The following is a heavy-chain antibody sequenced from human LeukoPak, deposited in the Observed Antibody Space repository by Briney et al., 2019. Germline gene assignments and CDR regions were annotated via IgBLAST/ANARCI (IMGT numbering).Heavy chain of an antibody. Sequence: ASVKVSCKASGYTFTGYYMHWVRQAPGQGLEWMGWINPNSGGTNYAQKLQGRVTMTTDTSTSTAYMELRSLRSDDTAVYYCAREKYYYGSGSLSGDYWGQGTLVTVSS. CDR1: GYTFTGYY. CDR2: INPNSGGT. J-gene: IGHJ4*02. D-gene: IGHD3-10*01. CDR3: AREKYYYGSGSLSGDY. V-gene: IGHV1-2*02.